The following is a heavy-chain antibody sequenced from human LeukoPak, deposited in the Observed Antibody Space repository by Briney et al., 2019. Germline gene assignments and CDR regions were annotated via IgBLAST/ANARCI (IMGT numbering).Heavy chain of an antibody. CDR3: AREGSSSGWYGHYYGMDV. Sequence: SETLSLTCTVSGGSISSYYWSWIRQPAGKGLEWNGRIYTSGSTNYNPSLKSRVTMSVDTSKNQFSLRLSSVTAADTAVYYCAREGSSSGWYGHYYGMDVWGQGATVTVSS. CDR2: IYTSGST. D-gene: IGHD6-19*01. J-gene: IGHJ6*02. CDR1: GGSISSYY. V-gene: IGHV4-4*07.